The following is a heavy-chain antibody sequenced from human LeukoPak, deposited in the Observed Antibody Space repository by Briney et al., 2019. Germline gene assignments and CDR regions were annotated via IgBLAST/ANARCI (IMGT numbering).Heavy chain of an antibody. Sequence: GGSLRLSCAASGFTFSSYWMSWVRQAPGKGLEWVANIKQDGSAKYYVDSVKGRFTISRDNAKNSLYLQMNSLRAEDTGVYYCASRRLRLGELSLYFDYWGQGTLDTVSS. CDR3: ASRRLRLGELSLYFDY. CDR1: GFTFSSYW. D-gene: IGHD3-16*02. CDR2: IKQDGSAK. J-gene: IGHJ4*02. V-gene: IGHV3-7*01.